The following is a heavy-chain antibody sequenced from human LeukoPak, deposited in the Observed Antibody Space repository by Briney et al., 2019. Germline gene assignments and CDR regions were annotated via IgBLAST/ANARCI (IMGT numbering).Heavy chain of an antibody. J-gene: IGHJ4*02. CDR1: GFTFSSND. V-gene: IGHV3-48*01. Sequence: GGSLRLSCTGSGFTFSSNDMSWVRQPPGKGLEWVSYISITSKTIKYADSVRGRFTISRDNAKNSLYLQMNSLRAEDTAVYYCARDPSEWELYFDYWGQGTLVTVSS. CDR3: ARDPSEWELYFDY. D-gene: IGHD1-26*01. CDR2: ISITSKTI.